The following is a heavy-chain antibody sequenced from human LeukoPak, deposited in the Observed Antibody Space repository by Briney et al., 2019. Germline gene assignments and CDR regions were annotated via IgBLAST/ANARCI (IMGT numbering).Heavy chain of an antibody. CDR1: GFTFSSYA. D-gene: IGHD3-9*01. CDR3: ARDNLKMYYFDY. Sequence: GGSLRLSCAVSGFTFSSYAINWVRQAPGKGLEWVSSISGSSGSTFYADSVKGRFTISRDNSKNTLYLQMNSLRAEDTAVYYCARDNLKMYYFDYWGQGTLVTVSS. V-gene: IGHV3-23*01. CDR2: ISGSSGST. J-gene: IGHJ4*02.